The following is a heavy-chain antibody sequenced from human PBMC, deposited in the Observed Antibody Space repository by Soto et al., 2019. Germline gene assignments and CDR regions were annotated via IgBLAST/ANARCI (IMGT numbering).Heavy chain of an antibody. CDR1: GDSVSSNSAA. Sequence: PSQTLSLTCAISGDSVSSNSAAWNWIRQSPSRGLEWLGRTYYRSKWYNDYAVSVKSRITINPDTSKNQFSLQLNSVTPEGTAVCYCARGKVATIEGDYYYYGMDVWGQGTTVTVSS. CDR2: TYYRSKWYN. V-gene: IGHV6-1*01. D-gene: IGHD5-12*01. J-gene: IGHJ6*02. CDR3: ARGKVATIEGDYYYYGMDV.